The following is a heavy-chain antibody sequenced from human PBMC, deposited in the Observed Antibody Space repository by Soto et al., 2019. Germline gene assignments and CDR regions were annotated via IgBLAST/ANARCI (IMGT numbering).Heavy chain of an antibody. Sequence: QVQLVESGGGVVQPERSLRLSCAAPGFSFSNFGIHWVRQAPGKGLEWVAVIWHDGSQKYYADSVRGRFTISRDNSKNTVYLQMNSLRPEDTAVYYCVGRDEPLQVWGRGTMVTVSS. V-gene: IGHV3-33*01. J-gene: IGHJ3*01. CDR1: GFSFSNFG. CDR3: VGRDEPLQV. CDR2: IWHDGSQK.